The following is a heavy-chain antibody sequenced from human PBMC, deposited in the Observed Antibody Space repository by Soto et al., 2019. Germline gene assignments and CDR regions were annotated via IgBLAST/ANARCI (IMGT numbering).Heavy chain of an antibody. V-gene: IGHV1-69*13. J-gene: IGHJ6*02. CDR3: AIPATGDYYYYGLDV. CDR2: IIPIFGTA. Sequence: EASVKVSCKASGGTFSSYAISWVRQAPGQGLEWMGGIIPIFGTANYAQKFQGRVTITADESKKQFSLKLSSVTAADMAVYYCAIPATGDYYYYGLDVWGQGTTVTV. D-gene: IGHD7-27*01. CDR1: GGTFSSYA.